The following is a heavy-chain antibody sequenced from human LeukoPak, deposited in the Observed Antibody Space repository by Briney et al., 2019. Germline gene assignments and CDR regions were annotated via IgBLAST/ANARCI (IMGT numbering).Heavy chain of an antibody. CDR2: INPSGGST. CDR1: GYTFTSYY. J-gene: IGHJ3*02. CDR3: ARVVPSDYYDSSGYYPEAFDI. Sequence: ASVKVSCKASGYTFTSYYMHWVRQAPGQGLEWMGIINPSGGSTSYAQKFQGRVTMTRDTSTSTVHMELSSLRSEDTAVYYCARVVPSDYYDSSGYYPEAFDIWGQGTMVTVSS. V-gene: IGHV1-46*01. D-gene: IGHD3-22*01.